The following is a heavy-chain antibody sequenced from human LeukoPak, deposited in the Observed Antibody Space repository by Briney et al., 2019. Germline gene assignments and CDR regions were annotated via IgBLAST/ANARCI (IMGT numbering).Heavy chain of an antibody. CDR1: GFTFSSYA. CDR3: AKDKAYYDSSGSPPKGYFDY. D-gene: IGHD3-22*01. Sequence: PGGSLRLSCAASGFTFSSYAMHWVRQAPGKGLEWVAVISYDGSNKYYADSVKGRFTISRDNSKNTLYLQMNSLRAEDTAVYYCAKDKAYYDSSGSPPKGYFDYWGQGTLVTVSS. V-gene: IGHV3-30*04. CDR2: ISYDGSNK. J-gene: IGHJ4*02.